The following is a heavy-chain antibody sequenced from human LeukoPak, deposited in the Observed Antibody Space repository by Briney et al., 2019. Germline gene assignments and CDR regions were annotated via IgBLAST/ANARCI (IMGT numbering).Heavy chain of an antibody. V-gene: IGHV4-31*03. D-gene: IGHD3-16*01. CDR1: GGSISSGGYY. CDR2: IYYSGST. Sequence: PSETLSLTCTVSGGSISSGGYYWSWIRQHPGKGLEWIGYIYYSGSTYYNPSLKSRVTISVDTSKNQFSLKLSSVTAADTAVYYCARDRFRAFDIWGQGTMVTVSS. CDR3: ARDRFRAFDI. J-gene: IGHJ3*02.